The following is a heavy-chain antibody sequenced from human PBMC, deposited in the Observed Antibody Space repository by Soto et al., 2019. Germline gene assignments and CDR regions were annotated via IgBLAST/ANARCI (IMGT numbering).Heavy chain of an antibody. V-gene: IGHV3-30-3*01. CDR2: ISYDGSNK. Sequence: QVQLVESGGGVVQPGRSLRLSCAASGFTFSSYAMHWVRQAPGKGLEWVAVISYDGSNKYYADSVKGRFTISRDNSKNTLYLQMNSLRAEDTGVYYCARSSSSPLKSYWYFDLWGRGTLVTVSS. D-gene: IGHD6-13*01. CDR1: GFTFSSYA. CDR3: ARSSSSPLKSYWYFDL. J-gene: IGHJ2*01.